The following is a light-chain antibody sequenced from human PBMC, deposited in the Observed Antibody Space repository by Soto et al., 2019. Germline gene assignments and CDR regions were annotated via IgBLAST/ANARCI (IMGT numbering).Light chain of an antibody. CDR1: QSVRSN. Sequence: EIVMTQSPATLSVSPGERATLSCRASQSVRSNLAWYQQKPGQPPRLLIYGASTRATGIPARFSGSGSGTEFTLTISSLQSDDVAVYYGPQYNNWTLPFGGGTKVQIK. V-gene: IGKV3-15*01. CDR3: PQYNNWTLP. J-gene: IGKJ4*01. CDR2: GAS.